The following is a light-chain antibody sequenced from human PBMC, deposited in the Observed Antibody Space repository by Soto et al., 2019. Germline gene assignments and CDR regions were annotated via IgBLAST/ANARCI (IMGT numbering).Light chain of an antibody. CDR3: SSFTSSMTNV. CDR1: SSDVGGYNS. CDR2: DVG. Sequence: QSALTQPASASGSPGESITISCTGTSSDVGGYNSVSWYQHHPGKAPELILYDVGDRPSGVSYRFAGSKSGNTAALTISGLQAADEADYFCSSFTSSMTNVFGSGTKFTVL. V-gene: IGLV2-14*03. J-gene: IGLJ1*01.